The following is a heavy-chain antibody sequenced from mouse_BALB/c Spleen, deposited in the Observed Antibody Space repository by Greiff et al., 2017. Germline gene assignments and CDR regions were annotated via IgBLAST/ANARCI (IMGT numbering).Heavy chain of an antibody. CDR2: INSNGGST. J-gene: IGHJ3*01. CDR1: GFTFSSYG. Sequence: EVKLQESGGGLVQPGGSLKLSCAASGFTFSSYGMSWVRQTPDKRLELVATINSNGGSTYYPDSVKGRFTISRDNAKNTLYLQMSSLKSEDTAMYYCARAYGNYVFAYWGQGTLVTVSA. D-gene: IGHD2-10*02. CDR3: ARAYGNYVFAY. V-gene: IGHV5-6-3*01.